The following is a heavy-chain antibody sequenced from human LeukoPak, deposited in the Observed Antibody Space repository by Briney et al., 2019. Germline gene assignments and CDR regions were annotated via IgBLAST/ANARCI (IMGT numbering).Heavy chain of an antibody. CDR1: GFTFSSYS. CDR2: ISSSSYI. J-gene: IGHJ4*02. CDR3: ARSGGVGSSGWYYY. D-gene: IGHD6-19*01. Sequence: GGSLRLSCAASGFTFSSYSMNWVRQAPGKGLEWVSSISSSSYIYYADSVKGRFTISRDNAKNSLYLQMNSLRAEDTAVYYCARSGGVGSSGWYYYWGQGTLVTVSS. V-gene: IGHV3-21*01.